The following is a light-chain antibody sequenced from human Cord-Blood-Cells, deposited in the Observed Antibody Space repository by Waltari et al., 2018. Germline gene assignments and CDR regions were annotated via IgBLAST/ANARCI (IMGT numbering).Light chain of an antibody. CDR2: DVS. CDR1: SSDVGGYNY. CDR3: SSYTSSSTLV. Sequence: QSALTQPASVSGSPGQSITISCTGTSSDVGGYNYVSWYQQHPDKAPKLMIYDVSNRPSGVSNRFSGSKSGNTASLTISGLQAEDEADYYCSSYTSSSTLVFGGGTKLTAL. V-gene: IGLV2-14*01. J-gene: IGLJ3*02.